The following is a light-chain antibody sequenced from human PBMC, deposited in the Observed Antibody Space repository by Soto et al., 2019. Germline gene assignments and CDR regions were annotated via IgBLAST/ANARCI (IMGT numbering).Light chain of an antibody. J-gene: IGKJ5*01. CDR1: QAISSY. Sequence: DIHLTQSPSFLSASVGDRVTITCRASQAISSYLAWYQQIPGKAPKLLIYAASTLQSGVPSRFSGSGAGTEFTLTITSLQPENFATYYCQQLNSYPITFGQGARLEIK. CDR2: AAS. CDR3: QQLNSYPIT. V-gene: IGKV1-9*01.